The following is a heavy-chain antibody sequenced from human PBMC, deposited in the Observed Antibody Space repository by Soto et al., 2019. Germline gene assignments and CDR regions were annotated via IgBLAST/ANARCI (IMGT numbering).Heavy chain of an antibody. V-gene: IGHV3-30-3*01. CDR2: ISYDGSNK. CDR1: GFTFSSYA. D-gene: IGHD3-22*01. CDR3: ARDFRRNYYDSSGYELDY. J-gene: IGHJ4*02. Sequence: GSLRLSCAASGFTFSSYAMHWVRQAPGKGLEWVAVISYDGSNKYYADSVKGRFTISRDNSKNTLYLQMNSLRAEDTAVYYCARDFRRNYYDSSGYELDYWGQGTLVTVSS.